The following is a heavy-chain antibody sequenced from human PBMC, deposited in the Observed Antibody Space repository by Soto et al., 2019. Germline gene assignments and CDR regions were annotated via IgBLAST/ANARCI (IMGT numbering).Heavy chain of an antibody. D-gene: IGHD1-26*01. CDR2: IYYSGST. J-gene: IGHJ4*02. CDR1: GGSISSGDYY. V-gene: IGHV4-30-4*01. CDR3: AREIRDSAWFDY. Sequence: SETLSLTCTVSGGSISSGDYYWSWIRQPPGKGLEWIGYIYYSGSTCYNPSLKSRVTISVDTSKNQFSLKLSSVTAADTAVYYCAREIRDSAWFDYWGQGTLVTVSS.